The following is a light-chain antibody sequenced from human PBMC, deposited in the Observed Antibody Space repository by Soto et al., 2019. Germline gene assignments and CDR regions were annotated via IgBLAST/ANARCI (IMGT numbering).Light chain of an antibody. Sequence: IVMTQSAATVSVYPRDRGTLSCRASQSVDNDLAWYQQKPGLPPRLLIYDASTRATGIPARFSGSQSGTEFTLTISSLLSEDFAVYSCQQYNNWPLPFCGGTKVDIK. CDR1: QSVDND. V-gene: IGKV3D-15*01. J-gene: IGKJ4*01. CDR2: DAS. CDR3: QQYNNWPLP.